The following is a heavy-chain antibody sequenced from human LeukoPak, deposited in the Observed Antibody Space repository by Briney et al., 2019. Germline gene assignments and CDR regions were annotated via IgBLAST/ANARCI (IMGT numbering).Heavy chain of an antibody. CDR3: ARFLYGSGNDY. CDR1: GDSVSNGNYY. J-gene: IGHJ4*02. V-gene: IGHV4-61*01. Sequence: SETLSLTCTVSGDSVSNGNYYWSWIRQPPGKGLEWIGYIYYSGSTDYNPSLRSRVTISLDTSKNQFSLILSSVTAADTAMYYCARFLYGSGNDYWGQGTLVTVSS. D-gene: IGHD3-10*01. CDR2: IYYSGST.